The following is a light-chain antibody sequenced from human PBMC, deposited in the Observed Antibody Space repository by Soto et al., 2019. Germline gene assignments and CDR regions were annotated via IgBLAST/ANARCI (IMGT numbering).Light chain of an antibody. CDR2: EIS. Sequence: QSVLTQPASVSGSPGQAITISCTGTSSDVGGYNFVSWYQQYPGKAPKLMIFEISDRPSGVSNHFSGSKSGNTASLTISGLQAEDEADYYCSSYTSNTTRVFGGGTKLTVL. V-gene: IGLV2-14*01. J-gene: IGLJ3*02. CDR1: SSDVGGYNF. CDR3: SSYTSNTTRV.